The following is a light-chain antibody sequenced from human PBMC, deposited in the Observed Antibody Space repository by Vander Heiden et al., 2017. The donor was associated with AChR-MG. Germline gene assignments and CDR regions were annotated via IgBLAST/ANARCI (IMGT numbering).Light chain of an antibody. V-gene: IGKV3-20*01. J-gene: IGKJ1*01. CDR2: GAS. CDR1: QSVTSTY. CDR3: QQYGSSPWT. Sequence: EIVFTQSPGTLSLSPGVGATLSCRASQSVTSTYLAWYQQKPGQAPRLLIYGASSRATGIPDRFSGSGSGTDFTLSISRLEPEDFAVYYCQQYGSSPWTFGQGTKVEIK.